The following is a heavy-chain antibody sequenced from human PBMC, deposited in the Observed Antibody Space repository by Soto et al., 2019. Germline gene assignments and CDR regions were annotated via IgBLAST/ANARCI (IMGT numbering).Heavy chain of an antibody. CDR3: VRASYYHDSSGYNAFDI. D-gene: IGHD3-22*01. CDR2: INPSGGGT. Sequence: ASVKVSCKASGYTFTSYYMHWVRQAPGQGLEWMGIINPSGGGTSYPQKFQGRVTMTRDTSTSTIYMELSSLRSEDTAVYYCVRASYYHDSSGYNAFDIWGQGTMVTVSS. J-gene: IGHJ3*02. V-gene: IGHV1-46*03. CDR1: GYTFTSYY.